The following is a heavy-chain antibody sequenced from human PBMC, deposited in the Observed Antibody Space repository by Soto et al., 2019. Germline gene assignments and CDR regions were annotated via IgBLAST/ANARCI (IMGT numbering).Heavy chain of an antibody. CDR1: GFTFSSYG. CDR2: ISYDGSNK. Sequence: QVQLVESGGGVVQPGGSLRLSCAASGFTFSSYGMHWVRQAPGKGLEWVAVISYDGSNKYYADSVKGRFTISRDNSKNTLYLQMNNLRAEDTAVDYYATRRPHECGSWSFDYWGQGTLVTVSS. V-gene: IGHV3-30*03. CDR3: ATRRPHECGSWSFDY. D-gene: IGHD6-13*01. J-gene: IGHJ4*02.